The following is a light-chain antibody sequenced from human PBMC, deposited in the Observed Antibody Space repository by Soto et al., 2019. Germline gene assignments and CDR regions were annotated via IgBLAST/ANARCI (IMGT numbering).Light chain of an antibody. CDR2: EGS. CDR3: CSYAGSGTFA. V-gene: IGLV2-23*03. J-gene: IGLJ1*01. CDR1: SSDVGSYNL. Sequence: QSVLTQPASVSRSPGQSITISCTGTSSDVGSYNLVSWYQQHPGKAPKLMIYEGSKRPSGVSNRFSGSKSGNTASLTISGLQAEDEADYYCCSYAGSGTFAFGTGTKVTVL.